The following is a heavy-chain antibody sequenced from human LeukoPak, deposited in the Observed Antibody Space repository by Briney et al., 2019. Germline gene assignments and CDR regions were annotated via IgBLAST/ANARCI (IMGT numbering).Heavy chain of an antibody. CDR3: AKDGLVWFGELN. V-gene: IGHV3-23*01. Sequence: GGSLRLSCAASRFTFNTYAMSWVRQAPGKGLEGVSAISGSGGSTYYVDSVKGQFTISRDNSKNTLYLQMNSLRAEDTAVYYCAKDGLVWFGELNWGQGTLVTVSS. J-gene: IGHJ4*02. CDR1: RFTFNTYA. CDR2: ISGSGGST. D-gene: IGHD3-10*01.